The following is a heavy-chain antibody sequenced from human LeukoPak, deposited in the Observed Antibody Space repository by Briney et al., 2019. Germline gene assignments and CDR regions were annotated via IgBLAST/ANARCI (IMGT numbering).Heavy chain of an antibody. CDR1: GFTFGDYA. V-gene: IGHV3-49*04. CDR3: TREPLRYFDWTAYFDY. Sequence: GGSLRLSCTASGFTFGDYAMSWVRQAPGKGLEWVGFIRSKAYGGTTEYAASVKGRFTISRDDPKSIAYPQMNSLKTEDTAVYYCTREPLRYFDWTAYFDYWGQGTLVTVSS. J-gene: IGHJ4*02. CDR2: IRSKAYGGTT. D-gene: IGHD3-9*01.